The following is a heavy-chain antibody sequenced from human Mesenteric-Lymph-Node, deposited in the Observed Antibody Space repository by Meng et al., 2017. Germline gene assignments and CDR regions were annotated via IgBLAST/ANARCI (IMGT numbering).Heavy chain of an antibody. D-gene: IGHD2-21*02. CDR2: IYYSGST. CDR3: ARGCYCGTDCYPHFDY. V-gene: IGHV4-39*07. J-gene: IGHJ4*02. CDR1: GGSISSSSYY. Sequence: SETLSLTCTVSGGSISSSSYYWGWIRQPPGKGLEWIGSIYYSGSTYYNPSLKSRVTISVDTSKNQFSLKLSSVTAADTAVYYCARGCYCGTDCYPHFDYWGQGTLVTVSS.